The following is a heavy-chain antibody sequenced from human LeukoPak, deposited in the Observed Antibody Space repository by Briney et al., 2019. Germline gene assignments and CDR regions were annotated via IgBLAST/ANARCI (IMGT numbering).Heavy chain of an antibody. J-gene: IGHJ4*02. Sequence: PGGSLRLSCAASGFTFSSYWMSWVRQAPGKGLEWVANIKQDGSEKYYVDSVKGRFTISRDNAKNSLYLQMNSLRAEDTAVYYCARMYSSGWYYFDYWGQGTLVTVSS. V-gene: IGHV3-7*03. D-gene: IGHD6-19*01. CDR2: IKQDGSEK. CDR3: ARMYSSGWYYFDY. CDR1: GFTFSSYW.